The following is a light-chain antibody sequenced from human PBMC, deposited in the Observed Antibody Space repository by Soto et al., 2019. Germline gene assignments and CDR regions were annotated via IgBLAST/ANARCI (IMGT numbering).Light chain of an antibody. CDR2: EAT. Sequence: QSALTQPASVSGSPGQSITISCTGTSNDIGANDYVSWYQHHPGQAPKLLIYEATNRPSGVSHRFSGSKSGNTASLTISGLQAEDEADYYCTSYTSTSTLVFGGGTKVTVL. CDR3: TSYTSTSTLV. J-gene: IGLJ2*01. V-gene: IGLV2-14*01. CDR1: SNDIGANDY.